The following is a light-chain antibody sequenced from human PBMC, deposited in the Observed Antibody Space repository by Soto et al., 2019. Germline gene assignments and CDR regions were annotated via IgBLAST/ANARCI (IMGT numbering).Light chain of an antibody. J-gene: IGKJ2*01. Sequence: DIQMTQSPFSLSASIGDRVTITCRASQSISSHLNWYQQKPGKTPELLIYEASSLQSGVPSRFSGSGSGTDFTLTISTLQSVDFATYYCQHSYSAPHTFGQGTKLEIK. V-gene: IGKV1-39*01. CDR1: QSISSH. CDR2: EAS. CDR3: QHSYSAPHT.